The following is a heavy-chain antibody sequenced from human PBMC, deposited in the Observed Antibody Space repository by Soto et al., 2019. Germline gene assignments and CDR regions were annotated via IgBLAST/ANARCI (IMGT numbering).Heavy chain of an antibody. CDR3: AKDRLLSDYDFWSGPENWFDP. Sequence: PGGSLRLSCAASGFTFSSYAMSWVGQVPGKGLEWVSAISGSGGSTYYADSVKGRFTISRDNPKNTLYLQMNSLRAEDTAVYYCAKDRLLSDYDFWSGPENWFDPWGQGTLVTVSS. V-gene: IGHV3-23*01. CDR2: ISGSGGST. CDR1: GFTFSSYA. D-gene: IGHD3-3*01. J-gene: IGHJ5*02.